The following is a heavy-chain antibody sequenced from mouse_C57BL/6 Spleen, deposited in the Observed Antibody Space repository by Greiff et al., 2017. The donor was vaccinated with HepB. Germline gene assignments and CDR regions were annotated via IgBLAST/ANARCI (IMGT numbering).Heavy chain of an antibody. J-gene: IGHJ3*01. CDR1: GYAFTNYL. Sequence: QVQLQQSGAELVRPGTSVKVSCKASGYAFTNYLIEWVKQRPGQGLEWIGVINPGSGGTNYNEKFKGKATLTADKSSRTAYMQLSSLTSEDSAVYFCARGGPWFAYWGQGTLVTVSA. CDR2: INPGSGGT. CDR3: ARGGPWFAY. V-gene: IGHV1-54*01.